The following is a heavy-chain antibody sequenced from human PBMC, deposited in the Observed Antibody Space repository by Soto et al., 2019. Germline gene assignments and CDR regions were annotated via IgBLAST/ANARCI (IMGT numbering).Heavy chain of an antibody. J-gene: IGHJ3*01. Sequence: HPGGSLRLSCAASGFTVSDNYMSWVRQAPGKGLEWVSVIYSSGTTYYADFVNGRFTISRDNSKNTLYLQMNSLRAEDTAMYYCARDPYFGLWGQGTMVTVSS. CDR3: ARDPYFGL. V-gene: IGHV3-66*01. CDR1: GFTVSDNY. CDR2: IYSSGTT.